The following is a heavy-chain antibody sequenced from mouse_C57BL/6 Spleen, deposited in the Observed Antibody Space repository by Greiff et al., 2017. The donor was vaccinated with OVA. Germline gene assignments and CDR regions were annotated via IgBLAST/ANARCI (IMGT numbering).Heavy chain of an antibody. Sequence: PVESLKLSCESNEYEFPSHDMSWVRKTPEKRLELVAAINSDGGSTYYPDTMERRFIISRDNTKKTLYLQMSSLRSEDTALYYCARQSRGGFFDVWGTGTTVTVSS. CDR3: ARQSRGGFFDV. CDR1: EYEFPSHD. CDR2: INSDGGST. J-gene: IGHJ1*03. V-gene: IGHV5-2*01.